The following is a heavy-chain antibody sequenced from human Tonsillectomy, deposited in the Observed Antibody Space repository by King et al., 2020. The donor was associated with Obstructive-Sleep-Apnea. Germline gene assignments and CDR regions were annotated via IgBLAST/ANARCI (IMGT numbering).Heavy chain of an antibody. CDR2: IDPSDSYT. V-gene: IGHV5-10-1*03. J-gene: IGHJ6*02. D-gene: IGHD6-6*01. CDR3: ASSGGYRSSSEWNYYYGLDV. Sequence: VQLVQSGAEVKKPGESLRISCKGSGYSFTSYWITWVRQMPGKGLEWMGRIDPSDSYTNYSPSFQGHVTISADKSISTAYLQWSSLKASDTAMYYCASSGGYRSSSEWNYYYGLDVWGQGTTVTVSS. CDR1: GYSFTSYW.